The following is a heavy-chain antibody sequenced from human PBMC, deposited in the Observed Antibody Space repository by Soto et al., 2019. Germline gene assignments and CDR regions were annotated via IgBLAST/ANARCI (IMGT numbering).Heavy chain of an antibody. Sequence: QLQLQESGPGLVKPSETLSLTCTVSGGSISSNSYYWAWIRQPPGKGLEWIGNIYYSGTTYYNPSLKGGVTLSVDTSKTQFSLKLSSVTAADTAVYYCARHKGGYYSGVDVWGQGTTVTVSS. CDR2: IYYSGTT. V-gene: IGHV4-39*01. CDR1: GGSISSNSYY. D-gene: IGHD3-16*01. J-gene: IGHJ6*02. CDR3: ARHKGGYYSGVDV.